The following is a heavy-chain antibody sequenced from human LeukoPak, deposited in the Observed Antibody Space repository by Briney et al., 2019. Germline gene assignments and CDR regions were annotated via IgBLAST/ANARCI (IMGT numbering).Heavy chain of an antibody. Sequence: GESLKISCTGSGYSFTNYWIAWVRQMPGKGLEWMGVIYPDDSNTKYSPSFQGQVTISADKSTSTAYLQWSSLKASDTAIYYCARHVLYSYGPQWWFDPWGQGTLVTVSS. CDR2: IYPDDSNT. V-gene: IGHV5-51*01. J-gene: IGHJ5*02. CDR3: ARHVLYSYGPQWWFDP. D-gene: IGHD5-18*01. CDR1: GYSFTNYW.